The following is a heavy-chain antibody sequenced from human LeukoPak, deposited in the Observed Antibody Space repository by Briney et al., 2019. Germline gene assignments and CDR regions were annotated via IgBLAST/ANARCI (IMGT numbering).Heavy chain of an antibody. Sequence: GGSLRLSCAASEFTFSSYEMNWVRQAPGKGLEWVSYISSSGDTIYYADSVKGRFTISRDNAKNSLYLQLNSLRSEDTAVYYCATSIAAAGGHDYWGQGTLVTVSS. D-gene: IGHD6-13*01. CDR1: EFTFSSYE. CDR2: ISSSGDTI. J-gene: IGHJ4*02. V-gene: IGHV3-48*03. CDR3: ATSIAAAGGHDY.